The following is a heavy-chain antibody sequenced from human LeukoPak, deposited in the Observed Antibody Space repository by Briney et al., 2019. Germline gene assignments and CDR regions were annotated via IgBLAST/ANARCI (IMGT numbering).Heavy chain of an antibody. CDR3: ARDFSVMSY. D-gene: IGHD3-16*01. CDR1: GFTFSSYS. Sequence: GGSLRLSCAASGFTFSSYSMNWVRQAPGKGLEWVSYISSSSSTIYYADSVKGRFTISRDNAKNSLYLQMNSLRAEDTAVYYCARDFSVMSYWGQGTLVTVSS. V-gene: IGHV3-48*01. J-gene: IGHJ4*02. CDR2: ISSSSSTI.